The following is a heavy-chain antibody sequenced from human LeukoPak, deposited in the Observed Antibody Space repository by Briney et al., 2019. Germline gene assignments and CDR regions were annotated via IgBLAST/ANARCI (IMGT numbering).Heavy chain of an antibody. J-gene: IGHJ4*02. CDR3: ARASFLWFGESPFDY. CDR2: IIPIFGTA. Sequence: SVKVSCKASGGTFSSYAISWVRQAPGQGLEWMGGIIPIFGTANYAQKFQGRVTITTDESTSTAYMELSSLRSEDTAVYYCARASFLWFGESPFDYWGQGTLVTVSS. CDR1: GGTFSSYA. V-gene: IGHV1-69*05. D-gene: IGHD3-10*01.